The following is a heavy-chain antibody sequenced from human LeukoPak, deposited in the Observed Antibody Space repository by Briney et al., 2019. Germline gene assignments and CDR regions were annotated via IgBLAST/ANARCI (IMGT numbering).Heavy chain of an antibody. D-gene: IGHD7-27*01. J-gene: IGHJ3*02. V-gene: IGHV4-59*01. Sequence: SETLSLTCTASGGSISSYYWSWIRQPPGKGLEWIGYIYYSGSTNYNPSLKSRVTISVDTSKNQFSLKLSSVTAADTAVYYCARDAWGFGAFDIWGQGTMVTVSS. CDR2: IYYSGST. CDR1: GGSISSYY. CDR3: ARDAWGFGAFDI.